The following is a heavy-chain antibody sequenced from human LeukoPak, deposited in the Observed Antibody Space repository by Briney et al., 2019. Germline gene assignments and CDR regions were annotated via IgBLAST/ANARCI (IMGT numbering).Heavy chain of an antibody. D-gene: IGHD3-10*01. Sequence: SETLSLTCTVSGVSISSGDYYWRWIRQPPGKGLEWIGYIYYSGSTYYNPSLKSRVTISVDTSKNQFSLKLSSVTAADTAVYYCARDDGELPSWGQGTLVTVSS. J-gene: IGHJ5*02. CDR2: IYYSGST. CDR3: ARDDGELPS. V-gene: IGHV4-30-4*01. CDR1: GVSISSGDYY.